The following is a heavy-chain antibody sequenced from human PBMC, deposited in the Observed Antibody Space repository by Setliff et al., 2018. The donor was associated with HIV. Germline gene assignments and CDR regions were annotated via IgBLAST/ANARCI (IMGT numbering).Heavy chain of an antibody. D-gene: IGHD6-13*01. CDR1: GGTFSSFV. J-gene: IGHJ6*03. V-gene: IGHV1-69*13. CDR2: IIPMYDTR. CDR3: ARVSRGGWQQLARWDYYYMDV. Sequence: ASVKVSCKTSGGTFSSFVITWVRQAPGQGLEWMGGIIPMYDTRNYAQKFQGRVTITADESTSTAYMELSSLRSEDTAVYYCARVSRGGWQQLARWDYYYMDVWGKGTTVTVSS.